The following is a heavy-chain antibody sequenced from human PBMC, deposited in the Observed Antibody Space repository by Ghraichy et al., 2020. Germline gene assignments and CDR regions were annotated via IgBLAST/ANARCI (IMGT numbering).Heavy chain of an antibody. D-gene: IGHD3-10*01. CDR3: ARHSPKSMDRTFHYYYGMDV. CDR2: VYYSGST. V-gene: IGHV4-59*08. J-gene: IGHJ6*02. CDR1: GGSISSYY. Sequence: SETLSLTCTVSGGSISSYYWSWIRQSRGKGLEWIGYVYYSGSTNYNPSLKSRVTISVDTSKNQFSLKLRTVTAADTAVYYCARHSPKSMDRTFHYYYGMDVWGQGTTVTVSS.